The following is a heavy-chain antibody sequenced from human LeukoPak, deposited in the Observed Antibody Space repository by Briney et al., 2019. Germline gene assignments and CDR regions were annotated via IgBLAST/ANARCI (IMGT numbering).Heavy chain of an antibody. CDR3: TRGGRDTMIVVVPDY. V-gene: IGHV3-49*03. J-gene: IGHJ4*02. CDR2: IRSKAYGGTT. D-gene: IGHD3-22*01. CDR1: GFTFGDYA. Sequence: PGGSLRLSCTASGFTFGDYAMSWFRQAPGKGLEWVGFIRSKAYGGTTEYAASVKGRFTISRDDSKSIAYLQMNSLKTEDTAVYYCTRGGRDTMIVVVPDYWGQGTLVTVSS.